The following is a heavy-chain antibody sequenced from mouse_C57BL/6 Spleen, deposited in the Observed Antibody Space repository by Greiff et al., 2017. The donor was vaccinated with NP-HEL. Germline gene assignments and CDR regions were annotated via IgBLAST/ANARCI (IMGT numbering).Heavy chain of an antibody. CDR3: ARGYYSNHFDY. D-gene: IGHD2-5*01. J-gene: IGHJ2*01. Sequence: EVKLLESGAELVKPGASVKLSCTASGFNIKDYYMHWVKQRTEQGLEWIGRIDPEDGETKYAPKFQGKATITADKSSNTAYMQLSSLTSEDTAVYYCARGYYSNHFDYWGQGTTLTVSA. CDR2: IDPEDGET. CDR1: GFNIKDYY. V-gene: IGHV14-2*01.